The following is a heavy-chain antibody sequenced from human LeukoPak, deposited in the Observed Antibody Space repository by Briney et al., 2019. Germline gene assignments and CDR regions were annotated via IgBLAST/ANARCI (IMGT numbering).Heavy chain of an antibody. CDR3: ARDHTSSSSSVLNRPYYYYGMDV. CDR1: GSTFSSYS. D-gene: IGHD6-6*01. CDR2: ISSSSSYI. Sequence: GGSLRLSCAASGSTFSSYSMNWVRQAPGKGLEWVSSISSSSSYIYYADSVKGRFTISGDNAKNSLYLQMNSLRAEDTAVYYCARDHTSSSSSVLNRPYYYYGMDVWGQGTTVTVSS. V-gene: IGHV3-21*01. J-gene: IGHJ6*02.